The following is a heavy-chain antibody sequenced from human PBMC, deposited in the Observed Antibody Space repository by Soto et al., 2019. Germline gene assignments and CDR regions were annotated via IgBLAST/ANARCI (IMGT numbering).Heavy chain of an antibody. CDR1: GCSISSYY. CDR3: ARLQAAAGDNDLTFDY. Sequence: PSETLSLTCTFSGCSISSYYWSWIRQPPGKGLEWIGYIYYSGSTNYNPSLKSRVTISVDTSKNQFSLKLSSVTAADTAMYYCARLQAAAGDNDLTFDYWGQGTLVTVSS. V-gene: IGHV4-59*08. D-gene: IGHD6-13*01. J-gene: IGHJ4*02. CDR2: IYYSGST.